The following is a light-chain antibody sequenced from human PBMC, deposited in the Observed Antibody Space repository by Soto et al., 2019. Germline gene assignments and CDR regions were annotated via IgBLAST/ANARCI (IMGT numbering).Light chain of an antibody. CDR3: SSDTSSSTYV. CDR1: SSDVGGSNY. CDR2: DVS. J-gene: IGLJ1*01. V-gene: IGLV2-14*03. Sequence: QSALTQPASVSGSPGQSITISCTGTSSDVGGSNYVSWYQQHPGKAPKLIIFDVSHRPSGFSNRFSGSKSGNTASLTISGLQAEDEADYYCSSDTSSSTYVFGTGTKLTVL.